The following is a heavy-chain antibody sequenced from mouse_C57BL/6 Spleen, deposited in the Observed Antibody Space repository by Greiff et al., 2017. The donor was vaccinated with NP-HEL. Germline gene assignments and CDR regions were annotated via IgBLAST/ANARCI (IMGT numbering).Heavy chain of an antibody. D-gene: IGHD1-1*01. J-gene: IGHJ4*01. CDR1: GFTFSSYA. V-gene: IGHV5-4*01. CDR2: ISDGGSYT. Sequence: EVQGVESGGGLVKPGGSLKLSCAASGFTFSSYAMSWVRQTPEKRLEWVATISDGGSYTYYPDNVKGRFTISRDNAKNNLYLQMSHLKSEDTAMYYCARGGYGSRGGYYYAMDYWGQGTSVTVSS. CDR3: ARGGYGSRGGYYYAMDY.